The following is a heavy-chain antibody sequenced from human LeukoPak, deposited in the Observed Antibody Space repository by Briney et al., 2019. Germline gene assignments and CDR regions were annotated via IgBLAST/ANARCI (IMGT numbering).Heavy chain of an antibody. CDR1: GYTFTGYY. Sequence: ASVKVSCKASGYTFTGYYMHWVRQAPGQGLEWMRRINPNSGGTNYAQKFQGRVTMTRDTSISTAYMELGRLRSDDTAVYYCARVSMVRGVRDDYWGQGTLVTVSS. J-gene: IGHJ4*02. V-gene: IGHV1-2*06. CDR3: ARVSMVRGVRDDY. CDR2: INPNSGGT. D-gene: IGHD3-10*01.